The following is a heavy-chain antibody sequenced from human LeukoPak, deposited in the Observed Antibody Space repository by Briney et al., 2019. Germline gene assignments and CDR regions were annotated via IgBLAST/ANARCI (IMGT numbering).Heavy chain of an antibody. CDR3: ARRSPMYSSSPFDY. Sequence: GESLKISCKGSGYSLTTYWIGWVRQMPGKGLEWMGIIYPGDSDTRYSPSFQGQVTISADKSISTAYLQWSSLKASDTAIYYCARRSPMYSSSPFDYWGQGTLVTVSS. V-gene: IGHV5-51*01. CDR2: IYPGDSDT. CDR1: GYSLTTYW. J-gene: IGHJ4*02. D-gene: IGHD6-13*01.